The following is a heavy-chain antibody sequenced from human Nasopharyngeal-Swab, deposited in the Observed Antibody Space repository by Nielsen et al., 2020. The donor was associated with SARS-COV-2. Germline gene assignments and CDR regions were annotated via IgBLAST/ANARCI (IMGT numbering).Heavy chain of an antibody. Sequence: VRQAPGKGLEWVANIKQDGSEKYYVDSVKGRFTISRDNAKNSLYLQMNSLRAEDTAVYYCARDPKYYYGSGSLTDYYYYYYMDVWGKGTTVTVSS. V-gene: IGHV3-7*01. CDR3: ARDPKYYYGSGSLTDYYYYYYMDV. D-gene: IGHD3-10*01. J-gene: IGHJ6*03. CDR2: IKQDGSEK.